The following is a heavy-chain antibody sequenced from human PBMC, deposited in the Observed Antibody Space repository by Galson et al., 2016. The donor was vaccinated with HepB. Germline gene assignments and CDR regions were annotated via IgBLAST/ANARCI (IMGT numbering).Heavy chain of an antibody. CDR2: IIPIFASA. D-gene: IGHD3-10*01. V-gene: IGHV1-69*06. J-gene: IGHJ6*02. CDR3: ASASVTVVRGFIMTDYYYYGMDV. Sequence: SVKVSCKASGGIFSNYAVIWVRQAPGQGLEWMGGIIPIFASANYAQKFQGRVTITADKSTYTAHMELSILRSEDTAVYYCASASVTVVRGFIMTDYYYYGMDVWGQGTTVSVSS. CDR1: GGIFSNYA.